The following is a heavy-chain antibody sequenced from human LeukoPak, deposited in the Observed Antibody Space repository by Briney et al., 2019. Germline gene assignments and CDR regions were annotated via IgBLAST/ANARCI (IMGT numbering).Heavy chain of an antibody. CDR2: INPNDGDT. V-gene: IGHV1-2*02. Sequence: ASVKVSCKASGYTFTDYYMHWVRQAPGQGFEWMGWINPNDGDTNYAQKFQGRVTMTRDTSISTAHMEVSRLRSGDTAVYYCARANFLYCSSTTCLFDYWGQGTLVTVSS. D-gene: IGHD2-2*01. J-gene: IGHJ4*02. CDR3: ARANFLYCSSTTCLFDY. CDR1: GYTFTDYY.